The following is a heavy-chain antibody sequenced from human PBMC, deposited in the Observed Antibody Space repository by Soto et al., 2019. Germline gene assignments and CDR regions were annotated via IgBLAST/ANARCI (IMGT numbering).Heavy chain of an antibody. CDR3: ARRRHRCGNWYDP. D-gene: IGHD2-15*01. V-gene: IGHV4-34*01. Sequence: LSVTRGVEGGYFGGFYGSWIRQPTGKGLEWIGEINHSGSTNYNPSLKSRVTISVDTSKNQFSLKLSSVTAADTAVYHWARRRHRCGNWYDPWGQGSLDSVSS. J-gene: IGHJ5*02. CDR1: GGYFGGFY. CDR2: INHSGST.